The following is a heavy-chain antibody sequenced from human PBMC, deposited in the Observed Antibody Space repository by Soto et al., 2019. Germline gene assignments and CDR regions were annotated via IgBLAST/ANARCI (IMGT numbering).Heavy chain of an antibody. CDR3: ARSGGGLDY. Sequence: EVQLVESGGGLVQPGESLRLSCAASGFTVSNYHMTWVRQAPGKGLEWVSAVYADGATSHADSVKDRFTVSRDNSRNTLNLQIGGLRAEDTAVYYCARSGGGLDYWGQGTLVTVSS. CDR1: GFTVSNYH. CDR2: VYADGAT. J-gene: IGHJ4*02. V-gene: IGHV3-66*01. D-gene: IGHD3-10*01.